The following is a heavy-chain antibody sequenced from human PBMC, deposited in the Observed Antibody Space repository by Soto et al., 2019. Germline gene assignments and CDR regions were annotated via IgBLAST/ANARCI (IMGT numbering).Heavy chain of an antibody. V-gene: IGHV1-46*03. J-gene: IGHJ5*02. CDR3: AREVITMIVVVPAYNWFDP. D-gene: IGHD3-22*01. CDR1: GYTFTSYY. CDR2: INPSGGST. Sequence: VASVKVSCKASGYTFTSYYMHWVRQAPGQGLEWMGIINPSGGSTSYAQKFQGRVTMTRDTSTSTVYMELSSLRSEDTAVYYCAREVITMIVVVPAYNWFDPWGQGTLVTVSS.